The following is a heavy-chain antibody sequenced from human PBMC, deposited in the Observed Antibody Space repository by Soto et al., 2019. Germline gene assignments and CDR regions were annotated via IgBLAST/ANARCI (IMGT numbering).Heavy chain of an antibody. V-gene: IGHV4-34*01. D-gene: IGHD6-13*01. CDR1: GGSFSGYY. CDR2: INHSGST. Sequence: PSETLSLTCAVYGGSFSGYYWSWIRQPPGKGLEWIGEINHSGSTNYNPSLKSRVTISVDTSKNQFSLKLSSVTAADTAVYYCARRYSSSSDYWGQGTLVTVSS. CDR3: ARRYSSSSDY. J-gene: IGHJ4*02.